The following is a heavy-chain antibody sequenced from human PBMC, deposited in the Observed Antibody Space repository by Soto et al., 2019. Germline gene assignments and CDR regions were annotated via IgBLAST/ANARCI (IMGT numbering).Heavy chain of an antibody. J-gene: IGHJ4*02. D-gene: IGHD3-10*01. V-gene: IGHV4-59*08. CDR1: GGSISSYY. CDR3: ARYQMRARGPAFVY. CDR2: IYYNGDT. Sequence: QVQLQESGPGLVKPWETLSLTCTVSGGSISSYYWSWIRQPPGQGLEWMGYIYYNGDTNYNPSLKSRVTISVDTSKNQFSLNLSSGPAADTAVYYCARYQMRARGPAFVYWGQGILVTVSS.